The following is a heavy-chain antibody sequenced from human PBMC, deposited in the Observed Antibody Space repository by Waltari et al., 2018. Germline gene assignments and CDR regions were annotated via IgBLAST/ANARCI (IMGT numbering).Heavy chain of an antibody. D-gene: IGHD6-19*01. CDR1: GGSISSYY. J-gene: IGHJ4*02. Sequence: QVQLQESGPGLVKPSETLSLTCTVSGGSISSYYWSWIRQPPGKGLEWIGYIYYSGSTNYNPSLKIRVTISVDTSKNQFSLKLSSVTAADTAVYYCARGSSSGVFDYWGQGTLVTVSS. CDR2: IYYSGST. CDR3: ARGSSSGVFDY. V-gene: IGHV4-59*01.